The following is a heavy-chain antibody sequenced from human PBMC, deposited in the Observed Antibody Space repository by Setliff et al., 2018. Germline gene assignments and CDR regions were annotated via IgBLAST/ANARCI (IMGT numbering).Heavy chain of an antibody. CDR3: ARHHRGVIISWFDP. CDR2: IYYSGST. Sequence: SETLSLTCTVSGGSISNSSYYWGWIRQPPGKGLEWIGSIYYSGSTYYNPSLKSRVTISVDTSKNQFSLKLSPVTAADTAVYYCARHHRGVIISWFDPWGQGTLVTVSS. V-gene: IGHV4-39*01. D-gene: IGHD3-10*01. J-gene: IGHJ5*02. CDR1: GGSISNSSYY.